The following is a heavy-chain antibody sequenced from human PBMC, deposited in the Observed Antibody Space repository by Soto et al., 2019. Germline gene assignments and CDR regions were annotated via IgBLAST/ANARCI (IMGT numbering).Heavy chain of an antibody. CDR2: IHSSGTT. Sequence: QVQLQESGPGLVKPSETLSLTCIVSGGSIRPYYWSWVRQPPGKGLEWIGYIHSSGTTNYNPSLKSRVTMPVDTSKNQFSLKLNSVAAADTAVYYCARQGSTSLRYFDYWGQGTLVTVSS. CDR1: GGSIRPYY. D-gene: IGHD2-2*01. V-gene: IGHV4-59*08. CDR3: ARQGSTSLRYFDY. J-gene: IGHJ4*02.